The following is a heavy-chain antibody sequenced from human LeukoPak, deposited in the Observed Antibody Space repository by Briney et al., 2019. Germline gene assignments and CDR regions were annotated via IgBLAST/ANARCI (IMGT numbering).Heavy chain of an antibody. CDR2: ISSSSSTI. D-gene: IGHD2-15*01. CDR3: AKAPFSGCSGGSCYSIDY. CDR1: GSTFSSYS. J-gene: IGHJ4*02. V-gene: IGHV3-48*04. Sequence: PGGSLRLSCAASGSTFSSYSMNWVRQAPGKGLEWVSYISSSSSTIYYADSVKGRFTISRDNAKNSLYLQMNSLRAEDTAVYYCAKAPFSGCSGGSCYSIDYWGQGTLVTVSS.